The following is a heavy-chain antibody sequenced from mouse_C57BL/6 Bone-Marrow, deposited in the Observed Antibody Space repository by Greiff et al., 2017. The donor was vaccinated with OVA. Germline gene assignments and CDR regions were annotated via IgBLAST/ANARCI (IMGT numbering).Heavy chain of an antibody. CDR3: TRWGFITTVEAHFDY. CDR2: IYPGNSDT. CDR1: GYTFTSYW. J-gene: IGHJ2*01. Sequence: VQLQQSGTVLARPGASVKMSCKTSGYTFTSYWMHWVKQRPGQGLEWIGAIYPGNSDTSYNQKFKGKAKLTAVTSASTAYMATSSLTNEDSAFYYCTRWGFITTVEAHFDYWGQGPTLTVSS. D-gene: IGHD1-1*01. V-gene: IGHV1-5*01.